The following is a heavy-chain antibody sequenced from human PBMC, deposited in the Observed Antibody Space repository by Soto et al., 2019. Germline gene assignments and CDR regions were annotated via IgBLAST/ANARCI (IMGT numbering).Heavy chain of an antibody. CDR2: IYYSGST. V-gene: IGHV4-59*08. Sequence: PSETLSLTCTVSGGSISSYYWSWIRQPPGKGLEWIGYIYYSGSTNYNPSLKSRVTISVDTSKNQFSLKLSSVTAADTAVYYCASGRVVPSFHHYYYYYYMDVWGKGTTVTVSS. J-gene: IGHJ6*03. D-gene: IGHD2-2*01. CDR3: ASGRVVPSFHHYYYYYYMDV. CDR1: GGSISSYY.